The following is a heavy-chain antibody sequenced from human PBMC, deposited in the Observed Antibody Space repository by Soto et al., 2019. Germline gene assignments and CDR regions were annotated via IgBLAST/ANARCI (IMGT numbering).Heavy chain of an antibody. J-gene: IGHJ2*01. CDR1: GGSLSSYS. V-gene: IGHV4-59*01. CDR2: VDSGGTS. Sequence: QVHLQASGPGLVKPSEPLSLTCTVSGGSLSSYSWSWIRQSPGGGMEWIGNVDSGGTSNHNPPLKSRSTRAARTSSNQCSFELASVTAADPAVCFCARDRGGEWWAFYLWGRGTRFTFSS. D-gene: IGHD2-15*01. CDR3: ARDRGGEWWAFYL.